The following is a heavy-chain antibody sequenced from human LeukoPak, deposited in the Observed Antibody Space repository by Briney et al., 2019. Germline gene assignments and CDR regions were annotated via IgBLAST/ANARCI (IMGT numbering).Heavy chain of an antibody. V-gene: IGHV4-59*12. CDR3: ARELSYYYDSSGYYQGYFDY. CDR2: IYYSGST. D-gene: IGHD3-22*01. Sequence: SETLSLTCTVCGGSISSYYWSWIRQPPGKGLEWIGYIYYSGSTNYNPSLKSRVTISVDTSKNQFSLKLSSVTAADTAVYYCARELSYYYDSSGYYQGYFDYWGQGTLVTVSS. J-gene: IGHJ4*02. CDR1: GGSISSYY.